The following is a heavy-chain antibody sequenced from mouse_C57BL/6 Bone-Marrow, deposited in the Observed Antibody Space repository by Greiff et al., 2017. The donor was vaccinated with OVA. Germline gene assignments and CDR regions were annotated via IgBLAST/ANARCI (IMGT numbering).Heavy chain of an antibody. CDR1: GYAFTNYL. CDR3: ARHDSSGWFAY. V-gene: IGHV1-54*01. CDR2: INPGSGGT. J-gene: IGHJ3*01. Sequence: QVQLQQSGAELVRPGTSVKVSCKASGYAFTNYLIEWVKQRPGQGLEWIGVINPGSGGTNYNEKFKGKATLTADKSSSTAYMQLSSLTSEDSAVYFCARHDSSGWFAYWGQGTLVTVSA. D-gene: IGHD3-2*02.